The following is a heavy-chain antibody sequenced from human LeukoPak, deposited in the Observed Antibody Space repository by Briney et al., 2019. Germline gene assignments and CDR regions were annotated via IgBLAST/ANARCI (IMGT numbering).Heavy chain of an antibody. CDR3: AKLIGVFSVY. CDR1: GFTFRSYA. J-gene: IGHJ4*02. CDR2: SGDSGST. D-gene: IGHD3-10*01. Sequence: PGGSLRLSCVASGFTFRSYAMIWVRQAPGKGLEWVSSSGDSGSTYYRDSVKDRFTISIDNYHNKLFLPIDSLRDEDTAVYYCAKLIGVFSVYWGQGTLVTVSS. V-gene: IGHV3-23*01.